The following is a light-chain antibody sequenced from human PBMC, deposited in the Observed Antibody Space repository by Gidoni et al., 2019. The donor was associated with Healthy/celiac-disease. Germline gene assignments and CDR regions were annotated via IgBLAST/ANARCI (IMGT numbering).Light chain of an antibody. J-gene: IGLJ3*02. CDR1: SLRSYY. V-gene: IGLV3-19*01. CDR2: GKN. CDR3: NSRDSSGNHWV. Sequence: SSELTQAPAVSVALGQTVRITYQGDSLRSYYARWYQQKPGQAPVLVIYGKNNRPSGIPDRFSGFSSGNTASLTITGAQAEDEADYYCNSRDSSGNHWVFGGGTKLTVL.